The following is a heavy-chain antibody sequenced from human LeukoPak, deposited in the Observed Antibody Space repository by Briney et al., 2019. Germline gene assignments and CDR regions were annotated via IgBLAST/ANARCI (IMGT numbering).Heavy chain of an antibody. CDR1: GYTFTSYG. Sequence: ASVKVSCTASGYTFTSYGISWVRQAPGQGLEWMGIINPSGGSTSYAQKFQGRVTMTRDTSTSTVYMELSSLRSEDTAVYYCARAPDFWSGYGYWGQGTLVTVSS. CDR3: ARAPDFWSGYGY. V-gene: IGHV1-46*01. J-gene: IGHJ4*02. CDR2: INPSGGST. D-gene: IGHD3-3*01.